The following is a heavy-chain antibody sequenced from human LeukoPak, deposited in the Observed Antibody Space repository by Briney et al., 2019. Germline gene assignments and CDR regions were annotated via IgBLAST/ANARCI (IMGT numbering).Heavy chain of an antibody. CDR3: ARSRGTIYRADVFDI. CDR1: GYIFTSYG. CDR2: ISANNGHT. J-gene: IGHJ3*02. D-gene: IGHD1-1*01. V-gene: IGHV1-18*01. Sequence: ASVRVSCKASGYIFTSYGLSWVRQAPGQGLEWMGWISANNGHTHYAQKFQGRLTITRDMSTRTVDMELRSLRSDDTAVYYCARSRGTIYRADVFDIWGQGTMVTVSS.